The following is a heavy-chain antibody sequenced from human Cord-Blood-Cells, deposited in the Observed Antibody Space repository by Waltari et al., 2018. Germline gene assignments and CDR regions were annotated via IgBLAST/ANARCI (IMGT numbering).Heavy chain of an antibody. CDR1: GGSFSGYY. CDR3: ARRYKILGSGSYYDAFDI. Sequence: QVQLQQWGAGLLKPSETLSLTCAVYGGSFSGYYWSWIRQPPGKGREWIGEINHSGSTNYNPSLKSRVTISVDTSKNHVSLKLSSVTAADTAVYYCARRYKILGSGSYYDAFDIWGQGTMVTVSS. V-gene: IGHV4-34*01. J-gene: IGHJ3*02. D-gene: IGHD3-10*01. CDR2: INHSGST.